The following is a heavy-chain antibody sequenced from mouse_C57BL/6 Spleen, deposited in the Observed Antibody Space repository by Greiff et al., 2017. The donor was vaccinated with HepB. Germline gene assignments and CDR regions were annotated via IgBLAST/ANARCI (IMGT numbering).Heavy chain of an antibody. V-gene: IGHV1-26*01. CDR2: INPNNGGT. J-gene: IGHJ3*01. D-gene: IGHD1-1*01. Sequence: EVQLQQSGPELVKPGASVKISCKASGYTFTDYYMNWVKQSHGKSLEWIGDINPNNGGTSYNQKFKGKATLTVDKSSSTAYMELRSLTSEDSAVYYCTTVVATDWFAYWGQGTLVTVSA. CDR1: GYTFTDYY. CDR3: TTVVATDWFAY.